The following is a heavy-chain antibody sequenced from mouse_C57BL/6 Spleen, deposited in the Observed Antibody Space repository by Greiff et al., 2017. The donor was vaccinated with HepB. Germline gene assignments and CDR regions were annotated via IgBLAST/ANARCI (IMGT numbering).Heavy chain of an antibody. V-gene: IGHV1-82*01. D-gene: IGHD1-1*01. CDR1: GYAFSSSW. Sequence: QVQLQQSGPELVKPGASVKISCKASGYAFSSSWMNWVKQRPGKGLEWIGRIYPGDGDTNYNGKFKGKATLTADKSSSTAYMQLSSLTSEDSAVYCCAIYYYGSSSSFAYWGQGTLVTVSA. J-gene: IGHJ3*01. CDR3: AIYYYGSSSSFAY. CDR2: IYPGDGDT.